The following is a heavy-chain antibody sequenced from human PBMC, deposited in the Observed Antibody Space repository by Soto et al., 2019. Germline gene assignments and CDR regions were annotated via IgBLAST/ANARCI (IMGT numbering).Heavy chain of an antibody. CDR3: ARVRLGAPTRYFDY. V-gene: IGHV3-21*04. D-gene: IGHD1-26*01. CDR2: INSDGSSI. Sequence: PGGSLRLSCAASGFTFSIYSMNWVRQAPGKGLVWVSCINSDGSSIDYADSVKGRFTISRDDSKNSLSLQINSLKTEDTAVYYCARVRLGAPTRYFDYWGQGALVTVSS. CDR1: GFTFSIYS. J-gene: IGHJ4*02.